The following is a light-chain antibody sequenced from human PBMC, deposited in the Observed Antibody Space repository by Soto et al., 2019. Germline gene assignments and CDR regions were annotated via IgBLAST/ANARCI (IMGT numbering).Light chain of an antibody. CDR3: SSYTSSDTVV. Sequence: QSALTQPASVSGSLGQSITISCTGTSSDVGDYDYVSWYQQHPGKAPKLMIYEVNNRPSGVSNRFSGSKSGNTASLTISGLQAEDEADYYCSSYTSSDTVVFGGGTKVTVL. J-gene: IGLJ2*01. CDR1: SSDVGDYDY. CDR2: EVN. V-gene: IGLV2-14*01.